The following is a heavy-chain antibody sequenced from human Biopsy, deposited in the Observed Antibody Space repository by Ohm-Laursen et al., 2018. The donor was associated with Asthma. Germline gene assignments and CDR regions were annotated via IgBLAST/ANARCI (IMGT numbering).Heavy chain of an antibody. D-gene: IGHD5/OR15-5a*01. V-gene: IGHV1-69*13. Sequence: ASVKVSCKASGDSFSDYAISWVRQAPGQGLEWMGGLIPVLGTPDHAQMFEGRVTITADESTSTAYMELSSLSSEDTAVYYCARGYSVSDLIVYYYSGLEVWGQGTTITVSS. CDR2: LIPVLGTP. CDR1: GDSFSDYA. J-gene: IGHJ6*02. CDR3: ARGYSVSDLIVYYYSGLEV.